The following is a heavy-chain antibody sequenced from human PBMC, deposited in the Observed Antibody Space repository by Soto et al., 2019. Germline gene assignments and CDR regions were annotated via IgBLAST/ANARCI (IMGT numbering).Heavy chain of an antibody. Sequence: HPGGSLRLSCAASGFTFSSYSMNWVRQAPGKGLEWVSYISSSSSTIYYADSVKGRFTISRDNAKNSLYLQMNSLRDEDTAVYYCAGAAHYYYYYGMDVWGQGTTVTVSS. CDR1: GFTFSSYS. J-gene: IGHJ6*02. V-gene: IGHV3-48*02. D-gene: IGHD6-25*01. CDR3: AGAAHYYYYYGMDV. CDR2: ISSSSSTI.